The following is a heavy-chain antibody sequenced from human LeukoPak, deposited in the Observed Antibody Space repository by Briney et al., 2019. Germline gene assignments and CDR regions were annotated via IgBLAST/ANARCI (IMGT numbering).Heavy chain of an antibody. CDR2: ISGSGGST. J-gene: IGHJ4*02. CDR1: GFTLSDYA. V-gene: IGHV3-23*01. D-gene: IGHD5-18*01. Sequence: GGSLRLSCAASGFTLSDYAMHWVRQAPGKGLEWVSAISGSGGSTYYADSVKGRFTISRDNAKNTLYLQMNSLRAEDTAVYYCAKDLRYSYGIAGFDYWGQGTLVTVSS. CDR3: AKDLRYSYGIAGFDY.